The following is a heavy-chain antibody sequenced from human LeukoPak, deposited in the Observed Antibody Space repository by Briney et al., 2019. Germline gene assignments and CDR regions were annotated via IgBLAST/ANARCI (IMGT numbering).Heavy chain of an antibody. Sequence: GGSLRLFCEASGFTFTSYSMTWVRQAPGKGLEWVSSISGSGDSTYYADSVKGRFTISRDNSKNTLYLHMNSLRADDTAVYYCAKVPAPRPHWGQGTLVTVSS. CDR3: AKVPAPRPH. CDR1: GFTFTSYS. CDR2: ISGSGDST. J-gene: IGHJ4*02. V-gene: IGHV3-23*01. D-gene: IGHD2-2*01.